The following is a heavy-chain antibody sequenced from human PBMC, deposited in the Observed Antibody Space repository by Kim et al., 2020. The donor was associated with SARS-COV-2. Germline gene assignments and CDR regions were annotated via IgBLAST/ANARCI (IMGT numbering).Heavy chain of an antibody. J-gene: IGHJ4*02. V-gene: IGHV7-4-1*02. CDR2: ISPNTGNP. CDR1: GYTFTGYS. D-gene: IGHD6-6*01. Sequence: ASVKVSCKTSGYTFTGYSINWVRQPPGQGLEWMGWISPNTGNPTYAQDFTGRFVFSLDTSVRTVYLQISSLKAEDTAVYYCARDSSSCLFDYWGQGTLVTVSS. CDR3: ARDSSSCLFDY.